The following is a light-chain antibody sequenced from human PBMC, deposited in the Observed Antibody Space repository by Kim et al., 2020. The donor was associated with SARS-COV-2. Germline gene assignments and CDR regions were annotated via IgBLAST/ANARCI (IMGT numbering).Light chain of an antibody. V-gene: IGLV2-11*01. J-gene: IGLJ2*01. CDR3: CSYAGLYSRV. CDR2: DVS. CDR1: SSDVGGYNY. Sequence: GQSVTISCTGTSSDVGGYNYVSWYQQHPGKAPKLMIFDVSKRPSGVPARFSGSKSGYTASLTISGLQTEDEADYYCCSYAGLYSRVFGGGTKLTVL.